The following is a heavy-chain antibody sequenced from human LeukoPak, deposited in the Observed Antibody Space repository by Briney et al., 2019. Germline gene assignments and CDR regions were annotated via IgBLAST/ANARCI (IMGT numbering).Heavy chain of an antibody. CDR3: AGTDYGDYSTGYYGMDV. Sequence: GGSLRLSCAASGFTVSSNYMSWVRQAPGKGLEWVSVIYSGGSTYYADSVKGRFTISRDNFKNTLYLQMNSLRAEDTAVYYCAGTDYGDYSTGYYGMDVWGQGTTVTVSS. V-gene: IGHV3-66*01. CDR2: IYSGGST. D-gene: IGHD4-17*01. J-gene: IGHJ6*02. CDR1: GFTVSSNY.